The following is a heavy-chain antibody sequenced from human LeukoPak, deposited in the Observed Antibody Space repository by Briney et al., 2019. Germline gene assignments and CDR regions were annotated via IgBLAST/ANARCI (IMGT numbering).Heavy chain of an antibody. CDR3: ARDGVLAARLDYYYYYMDV. Sequence: GASVKVSCKASGYTFTGYYMHWVRQAPGQGLEWMGWINPNSGGTNYAQKFQGRVTMTRDTSISTAYMELSRLRSDDTAVYYCARDGVLAARLDYYYYYMDVWGKGTTVTVSS. J-gene: IGHJ6*03. D-gene: IGHD6-6*01. V-gene: IGHV1-2*02. CDR2: INPNSGGT. CDR1: GYTFTGYY.